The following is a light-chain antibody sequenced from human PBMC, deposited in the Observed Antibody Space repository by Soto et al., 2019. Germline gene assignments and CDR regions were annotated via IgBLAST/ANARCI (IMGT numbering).Light chain of an antibody. CDR1: SSNIGSNY. Sequence: QSVLTQPPSASGTPGQRVTISCSGSSSNIGSNYVYWYQQLPGTAPKLLIYRNNQRPSGVPDRFSGSKSGTSASLAISGLRFDDEADYYCAAWDDSLSGVVFGGGTKLAVL. CDR2: RNN. V-gene: IGLV1-47*01. CDR3: AAWDDSLSGVV. J-gene: IGLJ2*01.